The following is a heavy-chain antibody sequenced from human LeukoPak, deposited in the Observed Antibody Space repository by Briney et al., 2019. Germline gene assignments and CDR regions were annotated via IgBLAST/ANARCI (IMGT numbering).Heavy chain of an antibody. CDR1: GFTFSSYS. CDR2: ISSSSSYI. CDR3: ARVVVPAAEDYYYYYGMDV. D-gene: IGHD2-2*01. V-gene: IGHV3-21*01. J-gene: IGHJ6*02. Sequence: GGSLRLSRAASGFTFSSYSMNWVRQAPGKGLEWVSSISSSSSYIYYADSVKGRFTISRDNAKNSLYLQMNSLRAEDTAVYYCARVVVPAAEDYYYYYGMDVWGQGTTVTVSS.